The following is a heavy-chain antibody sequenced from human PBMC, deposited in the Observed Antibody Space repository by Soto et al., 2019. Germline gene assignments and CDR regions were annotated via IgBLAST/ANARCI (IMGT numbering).Heavy chain of an antibody. D-gene: IGHD6-13*01. CDR1: GYTFTSYA. J-gene: IGHJ6*02. Sequence: QVQLVQSGAEVKKPGASVKVSCKASGYTFTSYAMHWVRQAPGQRLEWMGWINAGNGNTKYSQKFQGRVTITRDTSASTAYMELSSLRSEDTAVYYCARDAVIAAAGTYYYGMDVWGQGTTVTVSS. V-gene: IGHV1-3*01. CDR3: ARDAVIAAAGTYYYGMDV. CDR2: INAGNGNT.